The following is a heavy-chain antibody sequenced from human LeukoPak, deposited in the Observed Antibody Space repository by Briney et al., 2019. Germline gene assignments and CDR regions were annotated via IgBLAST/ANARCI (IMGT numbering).Heavy chain of an antibody. D-gene: IGHD3-3*01. CDR2: IYYSGST. Sequence: SETLSLTCTVSGGSISSYYWSWLRQPPGKGLEWIGYIYYSGSTNYNPSLTSRVTISVDTSKNQFSLKLSSVTAADTAVYYCARANARHDFWSGYPEDFDYWGQGTLVTVSS. CDR3: ARANARHDFWSGYPEDFDY. J-gene: IGHJ4*02. CDR1: GGSISSYY. V-gene: IGHV4-59*01.